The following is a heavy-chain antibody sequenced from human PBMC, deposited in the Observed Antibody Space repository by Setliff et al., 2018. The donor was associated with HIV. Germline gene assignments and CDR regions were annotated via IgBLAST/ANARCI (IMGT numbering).Heavy chain of an antibody. J-gene: IGHJ4*02. CDR3: ARKYTGGPLDY. CDR2: ISTYNGNT. D-gene: IGHD2-8*02. CDR1: GCTFTSYG. Sequence: ASVKVSCKASGCTFTSYGITWVRQAPGQGLEWMGWISTYNGNTRYAQKLQGRVTMTTDTSTSTAYMELRSLRSDDTAMYYCARKYTGGPLDYWGQGTLVTVSS. V-gene: IGHV1-18*01.